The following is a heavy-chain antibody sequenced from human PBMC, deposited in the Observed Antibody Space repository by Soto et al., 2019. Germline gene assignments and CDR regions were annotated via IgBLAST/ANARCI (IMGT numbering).Heavy chain of an antibody. CDR1: GFTFSSYA. CDR2: ISCSGGST. J-gene: IGHJ4*02. CDR3: AKDLMLEDTGILFDD. D-gene: IGHD5-18*01. Sequence: GGSLRLSCAASGFTFSSYAMSWVRQAPGKGLEWVSAISCSGGSTYYADSVKGRCTIYRDNPENTLYLQMNSLRAEDTAVYYSAKDLMLEDTGILFDDWGQGTLVTVCS. V-gene: IGHV3-23*01.